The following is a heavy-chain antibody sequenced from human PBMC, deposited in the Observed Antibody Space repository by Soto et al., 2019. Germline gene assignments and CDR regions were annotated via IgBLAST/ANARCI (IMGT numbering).Heavy chain of an antibody. Sequence: GSLRLSCATSGFTFSSYPIHWVRQAPGKGPVWVSRITEDGSGTTYADSVKGRFTVTRDNAKNTMYLQTSGLGAEDTAVYHCVRGTNGWRGMDYWGQGTLVTVSS. V-gene: IGHV3-74*01. CDR1: GFTFSSYP. J-gene: IGHJ4*02. CDR2: ITEDGSGT. CDR3: VRGTNGWRGMDY. D-gene: IGHD2-8*01.